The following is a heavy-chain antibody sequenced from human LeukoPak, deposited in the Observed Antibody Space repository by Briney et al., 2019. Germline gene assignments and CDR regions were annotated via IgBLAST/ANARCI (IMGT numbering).Heavy chain of an antibody. CDR3: ARDVVPAAIMYWFDP. D-gene: IGHD2-2*01. CDR2: IWYDGSNK. J-gene: IGHJ5*02. Sequence: GGSLRLSCAASGFTFSSYGMHWVRQAPGKGLEWVAVIWYDGSNKYYADSVKGRFTISRDNSKNTLYLQMNSLRAEDTAVYYCARDVVPAAIMYWFDPWGQGTLVTVSS. CDR1: GFTFSSYG. V-gene: IGHV3-33*01.